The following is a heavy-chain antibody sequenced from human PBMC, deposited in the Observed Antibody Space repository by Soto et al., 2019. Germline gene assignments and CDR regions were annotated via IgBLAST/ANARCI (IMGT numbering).Heavy chain of an antibody. Sequence: PSETLSLTCDVSGASITTYYWSWIRQAPGKGLEWIGNVYHTGSTDYNSSLRSRVTISVDTSKNQFSLNMNSVTAADKAVYYCERSTLGSGWTIDSWGQGALVTVSS. V-gene: IGHV4-59*13. J-gene: IGHJ4*02. D-gene: IGHD6-19*01. CDR2: VYHTGST. CDR3: ERSTLGSGWTIDS. CDR1: GASITTYY.